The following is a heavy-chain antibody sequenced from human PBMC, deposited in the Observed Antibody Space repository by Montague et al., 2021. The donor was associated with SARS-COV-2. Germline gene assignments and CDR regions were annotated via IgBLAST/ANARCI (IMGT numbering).Heavy chain of an antibody. CDR1: GFTFSDFY. J-gene: IGHJ4*02. CDR2: ITGTNNGI. D-gene: IGHD3-10*01. Sequence: PLRLSCAGSGFTFSDFYINWVRQAPGKGLEWLSFITGTNNGIRYSDSVKGRFTVSRDNAHSSVYLHLDSLTAEDTAVYYCARSLFYGSGGYFDLWGQGTLVAVSS. CDR3: ARSLFYGSGGYFDL. V-gene: IGHV3-11*03.